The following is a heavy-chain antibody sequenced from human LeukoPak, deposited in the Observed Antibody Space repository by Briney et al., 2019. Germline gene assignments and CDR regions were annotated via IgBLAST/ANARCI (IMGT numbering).Heavy chain of an antibody. CDR3: AKTPLADDILTGLGYFDY. CDR2: ISWNSGSI. D-gene: IGHD3-9*01. CDR1: GFTFDDYA. J-gene: IGHJ4*02. Sequence: GGSLRLSCAASGFTFDDYAMHWVRQAPGKGLGWVSGISWNSGSIGYADSVKGRFTISRDNAKNSLYLQMNSLRAEDMALYYCAKTPLADDILTGLGYFDYWGQGTLVTVSS. V-gene: IGHV3-9*03.